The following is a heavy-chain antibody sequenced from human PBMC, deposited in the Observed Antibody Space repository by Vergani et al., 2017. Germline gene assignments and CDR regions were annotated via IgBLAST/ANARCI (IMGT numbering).Heavy chain of an antibody. D-gene: IGHD6-6*01. CDR2: IKQDGSEK. J-gene: IGHJ4*02. CDR1: GFTFSSYW. Sequence: EVQLVESGGGLVQPGGSLRLSCAASGFTFSSYWMSWVRQAPGKGLEWVANIKQDGSEKYYVDSVKGRFTISRDNAKNSLYLQMNSLRAEDTAVYYCARDFIAADYYFDYWGQGTLVTVSS. CDR3: ARDFIAADYYFDY. V-gene: IGHV3-7*03.